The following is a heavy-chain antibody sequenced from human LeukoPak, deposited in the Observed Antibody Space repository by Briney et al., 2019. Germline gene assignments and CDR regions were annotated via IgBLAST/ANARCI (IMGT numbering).Heavy chain of an antibody. CDR2: INGGGDGT. J-gene: IGHJ4*02. Sequence: GGSLRLSCAASGLTFGTYVMNWVRQAPGKGLEWVSTINGGGDGTYYADSVKGRFTFSRDNSKNTLYLQMNSLRAEDTAVYYCARRSSSGGYFDYWGQGTLVTVSS. D-gene: IGHD3-22*01. CDR1: GLTFGTYV. V-gene: IGHV3-23*01. CDR3: ARRSSSGGYFDY.